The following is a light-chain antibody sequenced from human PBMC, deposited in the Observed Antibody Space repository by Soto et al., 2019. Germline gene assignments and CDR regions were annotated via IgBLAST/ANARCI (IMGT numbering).Light chain of an antibody. CDR3: QQYGSSPRT. Sequence: EFLLTQSPAPLSFSPGKRSTLSCRASQSVSSSLAWYQQKPGQAPRLLIYDISNRASGIPARFSGSGSGTDFTLTISRLEPEDFAVYFCQQYGSSPRTFGQGTKVDIK. CDR2: DIS. V-gene: IGKV3-20*01. J-gene: IGKJ1*01. CDR1: QSVSSS.